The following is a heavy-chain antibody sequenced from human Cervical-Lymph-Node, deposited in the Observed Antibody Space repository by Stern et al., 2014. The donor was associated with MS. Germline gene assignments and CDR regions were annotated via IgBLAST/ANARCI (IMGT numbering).Heavy chain of an antibody. CDR2: IVVGSGNT. CDR3: AADDYSSSFYFDY. J-gene: IGHJ4*02. Sequence: QLEESGPEVKKPGTSVKVSCKASGFTFTSSAVQWVRQARGQRLEWIGWIVVGSGNTNYAQKFQERVTITRDMSTSTAYMELSSLRSEDTAVYYCAADDYSSSFYFDYWGQGTLVTVSS. V-gene: IGHV1-58*01. D-gene: IGHD6-6*01. CDR1: GFTFTSSA.